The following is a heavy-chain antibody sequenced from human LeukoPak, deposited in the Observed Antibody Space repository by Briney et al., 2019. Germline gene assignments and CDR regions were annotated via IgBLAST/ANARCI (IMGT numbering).Heavy chain of an antibody. CDR3: AKDEQLVPFDY. CDR1: GFTFSSYS. Sequence: GGSLRLSCAASGFTFSSYSMNWVRQAPGKGLEWVSSISSSSSYIYYADSVKGRFTISRDNSKNTLYLQMNSLRVEDTAVYYCAKDEQLVPFDYWGQGTLVTVSS. J-gene: IGHJ4*02. D-gene: IGHD6-6*01. CDR2: ISSSSSYI. V-gene: IGHV3-21*01.